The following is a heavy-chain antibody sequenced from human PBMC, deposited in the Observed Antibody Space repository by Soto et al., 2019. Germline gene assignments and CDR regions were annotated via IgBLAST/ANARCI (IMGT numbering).Heavy chain of an antibody. J-gene: IGHJ4*02. CDR1: GFTFSNYW. CDR3: ARGILGSGTANDH. CDR2: IIGDGLYT. V-gene: IGHV3-74*03. Sequence: EVQLVESGGGLVQPGGSLILSCAASGFTFSNYWMVWVRQAPRKGLVWVSRIIGDGLYTTYADSVKGRFTISRDNAKNTVYLQINSLRVEDTAVYYCARGILGSGTANDHWGKGTLVTVSS. D-gene: IGHD3-10*01.